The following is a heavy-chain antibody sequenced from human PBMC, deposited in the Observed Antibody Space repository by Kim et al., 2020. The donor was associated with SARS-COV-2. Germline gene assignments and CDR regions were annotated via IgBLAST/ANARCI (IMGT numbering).Heavy chain of an antibody. CDR2: ISQRGRT. D-gene: IGHD1-1*01. J-gene: IGHJ6*02. CDR3: VRGGSRTRVNGLDV. Sequence: SETLSLTCGVSGGSLSDNFWTWIRQTPGKGLEWIGEISQRGRTNDNPSLKSRIRLSIVTAKNQFSLNLTAVTAADTGIYYCVRGGSRTRVNGLDVWGQGTTVTVSS. V-gene: IGHV4-34*01. CDR1: GGSLSDNF.